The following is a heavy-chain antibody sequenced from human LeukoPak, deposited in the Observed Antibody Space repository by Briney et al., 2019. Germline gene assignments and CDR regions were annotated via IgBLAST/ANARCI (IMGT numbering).Heavy chain of an antibody. CDR1: GGTFSNYA. J-gene: IGHJ3*02. V-gene: IGHV1-69*13. Sequence: SVKVSCKASGGTFSNYAINWVRQAPGQGLEWMGGIVPIFGTANCAQKFQGRVTITADESTSTAYMELSSLRSEDTAVYYCARHCSGGNCYGVADIWGQGTVVTVSS. CDR3: ARHCSGGNCYGVADI. D-gene: IGHD2-15*01. CDR2: IVPIFGTA.